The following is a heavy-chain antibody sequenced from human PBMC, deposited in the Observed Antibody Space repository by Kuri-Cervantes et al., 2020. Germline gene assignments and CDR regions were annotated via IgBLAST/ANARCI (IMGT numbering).Heavy chain of an antibody. CDR1: GGSISSYY. V-gene: IGHV4-59*01. CDR3: ARSIVVTEGVGDWFDP. CDR2: IYYSGGT. J-gene: IGHJ5*02. D-gene: IGHD6-19*01. Sequence: SETLSLTCTVSGGSISSYYWSWIRQPPGKGLEWIGYIYYSGGTNYNPSLKSRVTIPVDTSKNQFSLKLSSVTAADTAVYYCARSIVVTEGVGDWFDPWGQGTLVTVSS.